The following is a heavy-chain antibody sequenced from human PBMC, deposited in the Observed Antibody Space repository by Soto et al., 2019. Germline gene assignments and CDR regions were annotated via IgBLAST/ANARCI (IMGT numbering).Heavy chain of an antibody. J-gene: IGHJ4*02. V-gene: IGHV6-1*01. CDR3: ARDLQGTGPNFDY. D-gene: IGHD3-9*01. CDR1: GDNVSSNSAA. CDR2: TYYRSKWYN. Sequence: PSQTLSLTCAISGDNVSSNSAAWNWIRQSPWGGLEWLGRTYYRSKWYNDYAVSVKSRITSNPDTSKNQFSLQLNSVTPEDTAVYYRARDLQGTGPNFDYWGQGTPVTVSS.